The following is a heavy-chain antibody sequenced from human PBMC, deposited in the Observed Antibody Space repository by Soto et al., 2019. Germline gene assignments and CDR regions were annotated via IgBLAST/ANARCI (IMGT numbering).Heavy chain of an antibody. CDR1: GYTFSSYG. CDR3: ARCDFGDYVPPRDH. V-gene: IGHV1-18*01. CDR2: ISVYNGHT. D-gene: IGHD4-17*01. J-gene: IGHJ4*02. Sequence: QVHLMQSGAEVKSPGASVRVSCKASGYTFSSYGVSWVRQAPGQGLEFMGWISVYNGHTNYAQKLQGRVTMTTDTSTSTAYMELRSLRSADTAVYFCARCDFGDYVPPRDHWGQGTLVTVSA.